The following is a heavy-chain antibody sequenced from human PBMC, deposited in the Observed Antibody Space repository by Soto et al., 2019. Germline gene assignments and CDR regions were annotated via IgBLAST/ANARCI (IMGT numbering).Heavy chain of an antibody. Sequence: QVHLVESGGGVVQPGRSLRLSCVASGFTFSNYVMHWVRQAPGKGLEWVAVISYDGNNKYYAASVKGRFTISRDNSKNTLYLQMNSLRAEDTAIYYCGRALFCNSTSCYSAVSVLGLDVWGQGTTVPVSS. J-gene: IGHJ6*02. CDR1: GFTFSNYV. CDR3: GRALFCNSTSCYSAVSVLGLDV. CDR2: ISYDGNNK. V-gene: IGHV3-30-3*01. D-gene: IGHD2-2*02.